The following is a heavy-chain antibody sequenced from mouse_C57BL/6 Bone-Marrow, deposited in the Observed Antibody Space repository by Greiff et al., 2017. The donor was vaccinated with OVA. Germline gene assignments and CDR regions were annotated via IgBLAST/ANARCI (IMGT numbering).Heavy chain of an antibody. CDR1: GYTFTGYW. V-gene: IGHV1-9*01. CDR2: ILPGSGST. J-gene: IGHJ4*01. D-gene: IGHD2-5*01. CDR3: AREGVGYSSDGGVYCCALDD. Sequence: QVQLQQSGAELMKPGASVKLSCKATGYTFTGYWIEWVKQRPGHGLEWIGEILPGSGSTNYNEKFKGKATLTAEPSSNTAYMQLSSLTSEDSAIYDCAREGVGYSSDGGVYCCALDDWGQGTTVTVSS.